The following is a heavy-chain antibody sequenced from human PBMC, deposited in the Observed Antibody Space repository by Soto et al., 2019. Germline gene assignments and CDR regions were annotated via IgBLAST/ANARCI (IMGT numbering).Heavy chain of an antibody. J-gene: IGHJ4*02. D-gene: IGHD2-15*01. V-gene: IGHV3-30-3*01. CDR3: ARAGGLLLDS. CDR1: GFTFSSYA. Sequence: QVQLVESGGGVVQPGRSLRLSCAASGFTFSSYAMHWVRQAPGKGLEWVAVISYDGSNKYYADSVKGRFTISRDISKKTLYLQMNSLRAEATAVHYCARAGGLLLDSWGQGTLVTVSS. CDR2: ISYDGSNK.